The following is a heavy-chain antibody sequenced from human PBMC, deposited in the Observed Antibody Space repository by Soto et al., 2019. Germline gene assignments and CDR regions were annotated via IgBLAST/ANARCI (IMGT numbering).Heavy chain of an antibody. D-gene: IGHD4-4*01. J-gene: IGHJ4*02. CDR3: ARDRSSVTTLPGDFDY. V-gene: IGHV1-18*01. CDR2: ISAYNGNT. Sequence: ASVKVSCKASGYTFTSYGISWVRQAPGQGLEWMGWISAYNGNTNYAQKLQGRVTMTTDTSTSTAYMELRSLRSDDTAVYYCARDRSSVTTLPGDFDYWGQGTLVTVSA. CDR1: GYTFTSYG.